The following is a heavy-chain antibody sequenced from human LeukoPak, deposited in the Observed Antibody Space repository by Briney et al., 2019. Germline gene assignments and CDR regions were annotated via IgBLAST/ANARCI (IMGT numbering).Heavy chain of an antibody. CDR1: GGSISSYY. J-gene: IGHJ4*01. V-gene: IGHV4-59*01. CDR3: ARTASSSGYSSSWSYYFDY. D-gene: IGHD6-13*01. CDR2: IYYSGST. Sequence: ETPCLTCTVSGGSISSYYSNWIRQPPGKGLEWIGYIYYSGSTNYNPSLKSRVTISVDTSKNQFSLKLSSVTAADTAVYYCARTASSSGYSSSWSYYFDYWG.